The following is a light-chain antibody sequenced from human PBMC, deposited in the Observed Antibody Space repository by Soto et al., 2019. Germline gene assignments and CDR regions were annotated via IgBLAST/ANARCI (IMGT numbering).Light chain of an antibody. V-gene: IGLV2-23*01. Sequence: QSVLTQPASVSGSPGQSITISCTGTSSDVGSYNLVSWYQQHAGKAPKLMIYEGSKRPSGVSNRFSGSKSDNTASLTISGLPAEDEADYYCSSYADTSTLVFGAGTKLTVL. CDR1: SSDVGSYNL. CDR2: EGS. CDR3: SSYADTSTLV. J-gene: IGLJ2*01.